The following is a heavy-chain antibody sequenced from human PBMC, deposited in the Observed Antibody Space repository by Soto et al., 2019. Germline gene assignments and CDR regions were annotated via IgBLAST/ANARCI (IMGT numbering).Heavy chain of an antibody. CDR3: ARVHWLFGALLRSGYWFDP. V-gene: IGHV4-59*01. CDR2: IYYSGTT. J-gene: IGHJ5*02. Sequence: SWIRQKQGKGLEWIGYIYYSGTTNYNPSLKSRVTISVDPSNNQFSLKLSSVTAADTAVYYCARVHWLFGALLRSGYWFDPWGQGTLVTVSS. D-gene: IGHD3-10*01.